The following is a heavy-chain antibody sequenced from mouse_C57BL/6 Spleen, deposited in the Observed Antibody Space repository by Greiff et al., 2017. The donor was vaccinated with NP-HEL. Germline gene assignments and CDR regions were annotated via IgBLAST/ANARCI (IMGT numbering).Heavy chain of an antibody. CDR3: ARCYSNYEYYFDY. V-gene: IGHV1-69*01. J-gene: IGHJ2*01. Sequence: QVQLQQPGAELVMPGASVKLSCKASGYTFTSYWMHWVKQRPGQGLEWIGEIDPSDSYTNYNQKFKGKSTLTVDKSSSTAYMQLSSLTSEDSAVYYCARCYSNYEYYFDYWGQGTTLTVSS. CDR2: IDPSDSYT. CDR1: GYTFTSYW. D-gene: IGHD2-5*01.